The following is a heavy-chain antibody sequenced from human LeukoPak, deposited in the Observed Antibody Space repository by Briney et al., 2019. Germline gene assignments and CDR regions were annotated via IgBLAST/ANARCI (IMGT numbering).Heavy chain of an antibody. CDR2: IYYSGST. J-gene: IGHJ4*02. Sequence: NPSETLSLTCTVSGGSISSSSYYWGWIRQPPGKGLEWIGSIYYSGSTYYNPSLKSRVTMSVDTSKNQFSLKLSSVTAADTAVYYCARRLGKPKSRYFDYWGQGTLVTVSS. D-gene: IGHD3-22*01. CDR3: ARRLGKPKSRYFDY. V-gene: IGHV4-39*07. CDR1: GGSISSSSYY.